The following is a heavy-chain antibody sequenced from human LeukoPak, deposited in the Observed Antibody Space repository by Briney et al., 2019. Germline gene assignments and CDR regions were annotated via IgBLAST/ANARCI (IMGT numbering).Heavy chain of an antibody. CDR2: INHSGST. J-gene: IGHJ5*02. Sequence: SETLSLTCAVYGGSFSGYYWSWIRQPPGKRLEWIGEINHSGSTNYNPSLKSRVTISVDTSKNQFSLKLSSVTAADTAVYYCARGSGVLRYFDWFRLGNWFDPWGQGTLVTVSS. CDR3: ARGSGVLRYFDWFRLGNWFDP. V-gene: IGHV4-34*01. D-gene: IGHD3-9*01. CDR1: GGSFSGYY.